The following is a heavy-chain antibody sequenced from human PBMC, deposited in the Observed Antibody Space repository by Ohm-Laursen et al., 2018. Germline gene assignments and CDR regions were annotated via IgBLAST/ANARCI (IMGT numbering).Heavy chain of an antibody. Sequence: PGTLSLTCAVSGYSISSGYYWGWIRQPPGKGLEWIGSIYHSGSTYYNPSLKSRVTISVDTSKNQFSLKLSSVTAADTAVYYCARGSGHDSSGLFDYWGQGTLVTVSS. V-gene: IGHV4-38-2*01. D-gene: IGHD3-22*01. CDR3: ARGSGHDSSGLFDY. CDR2: IYHSGST. J-gene: IGHJ4*02. CDR1: GYSISSGYY.